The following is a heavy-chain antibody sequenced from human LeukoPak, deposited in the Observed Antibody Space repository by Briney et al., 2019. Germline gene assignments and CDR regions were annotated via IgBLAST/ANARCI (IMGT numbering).Heavy chain of an antibody. V-gene: IGHV1-2*02. CDR2: INPNSGGT. D-gene: IGHD3-9*01. CDR1: GYTFTGYY. CDR3: AGDILTGYSFDY. J-gene: IGHJ4*02. Sequence: ASVKVSFKASGYTFTGYYMHWVRQAPGQGLEWMGWINPNSGGTNYAQKFQGRVTMTRGTSISTAYMELSRLRSDDTAVYYCAGDILTGYSFDYWGQGTLVTVSS.